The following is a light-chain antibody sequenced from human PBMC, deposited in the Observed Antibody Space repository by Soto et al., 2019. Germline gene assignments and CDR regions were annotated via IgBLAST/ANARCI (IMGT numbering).Light chain of an antibody. Sequence: DIQMTQSPSTLSGSVGDRVTITCRASQTISSWLAWSQQKPGKAPKPLSYKASTLKSRGPSRSSGSGSGTESTLTIRGLQPDDFATYYCQQYYSYPWPFGQVTKVDIK. CDR1: QTISSW. J-gene: IGKJ1*01. CDR3: QQYYSYPWP. V-gene: IGKV1-5*03. CDR2: KAS.